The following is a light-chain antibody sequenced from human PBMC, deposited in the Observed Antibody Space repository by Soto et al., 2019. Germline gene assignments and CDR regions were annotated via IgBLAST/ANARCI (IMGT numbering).Light chain of an antibody. CDR2: GAS. CDR3: QQYGNSQIT. CDR1: QSVTNKY. V-gene: IGKV3-20*01. Sequence: DIALTQSPGPLSLSPGERATLSCLASQSVTNKYLAWYKTKPGQAPRLIIDGASSRATGVPDRVSGTLYGNAFTIPISSLEPEEVAVFEGQQYGNSQITLCQGARLEIK. J-gene: IGKJ5*01.